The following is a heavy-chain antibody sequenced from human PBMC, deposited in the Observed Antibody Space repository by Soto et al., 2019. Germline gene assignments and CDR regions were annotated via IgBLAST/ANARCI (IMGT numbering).Heavy chain of an antibody. V-gene: IGHV3-23*01. D-gene: IGHD6-19*01. CDR2: FSGSGDST. Sequence: EVQLSESGGGLVQPGGSLRLSCAASGFTFSSYAMSWVRQAPGKGLEWVSTFSGSGDSTYYADSVKGRFTISRDNSKNTLYLQMNSLSAEDTAVYFCAKHKHSSAWEYSFDYWGQGTLVTVSS. J-gene: IGHJ4*02. CDR1: GFTFSSYA. CDR3: AKHKHSSAWEYSFDY.